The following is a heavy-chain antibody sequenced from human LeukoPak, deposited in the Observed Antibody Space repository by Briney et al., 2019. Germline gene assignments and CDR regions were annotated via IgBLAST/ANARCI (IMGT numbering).Heavy chain of an antibody. D-gene: IGHD6-19*01. CDR3: ARVHGWDTNDAFDI. Sequence: ASVKVSCKASGYHFVNYAITWVRQAPGQGLEWMGWISPFNGQTNYAQNVQGRVTMTIDTSTSTAYMELRSLRSDDTAVYYCARVHGWDTNDAFDIWGQGTMVTVSS. CDR1: GYHFVNYA. V-gene: IGHV1-18*01. CDR2: ISPFNGQT. J-gene: IGHJ3*02.